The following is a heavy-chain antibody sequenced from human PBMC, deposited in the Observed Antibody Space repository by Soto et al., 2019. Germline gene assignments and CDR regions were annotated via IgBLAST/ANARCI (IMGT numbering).Heavy chain of an antibody. CDR3: AKAPYYYDSGGYHHPFDS. CDR1: GFKFDDYA. J-gene: IGHJ4*02. V-gene: IGHV3-9*01. Sequence: EVQLVESGGGLVQPGRSLRLSCAASGFKFDDYAMHWVRQAPGKGLEWVSGISWNSATIGYSDSVKGRFTIHRDNAKTSLYLQMNSLRAEDTAFYYCAKAPYYYDSGGYHHPFDSWGQGTLVTVSS. CDR2: ISWNSATI. D-gene: IGHD3-22*01.